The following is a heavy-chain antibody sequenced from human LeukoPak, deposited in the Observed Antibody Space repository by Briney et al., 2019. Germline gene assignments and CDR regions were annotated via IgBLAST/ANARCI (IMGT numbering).Heavy chain of an antibody. CDR1: GYTFISYY. D-gene: IGHD5-18*01. J-gene: IGHJ4*02. CDR3: ARDEEGHRYGPDY. CDR2: INPSGGST. Sequence: GASVKVSCKSSGYTFISYYMHWLRQAPGQGLEWMGIINPSGGSTSYAQKFQGRVTMTMDMSTSTVYMELSSLTSEDTDVYDCARDEEGHRYGPDYWGQGPLVTVSS. V-gene: IGHV1-46*01.